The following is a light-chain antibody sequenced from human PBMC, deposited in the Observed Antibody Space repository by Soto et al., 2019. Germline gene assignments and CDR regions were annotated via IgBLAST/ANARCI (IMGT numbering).Light chain of an antibody. CDR3: LQDNNYPFT. CDR2: AAS. CDR1: QAIRND. V-gene: IGKV1-6*01. Sequence: AIQMPQSPSSLSASIGDRVTITCRASQAIRNDLGWYQQKPGKAPKLLIYAASSLQRGVPSRFSGSGSGTDFTLTISSVQPEDFATYYCLQDNNYPFTFGGGTRVEIK. J-gene: IGKJ4*01.